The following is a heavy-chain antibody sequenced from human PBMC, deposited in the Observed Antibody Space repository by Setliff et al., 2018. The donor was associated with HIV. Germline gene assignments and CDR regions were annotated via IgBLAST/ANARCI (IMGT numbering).Heavy chain of an antibody. CDR2: ISPYNGNT. J-gene: IGHJ4*02. Sequence: APVKVSCKASGGTFSSYAISWVRQAPGQGLEWMGWISPYNGNTNYVQKLQGRVTITTDTSTSTAYMELRSLRSDDTALYYCARKPTGSPSDYWGQGTLVTVSS. CDR3: ARKPTGSPSDY. CDR1: GGTFSSYA. D-gene: IGHD2-2*01. V-gene: IGHV1-18*01.